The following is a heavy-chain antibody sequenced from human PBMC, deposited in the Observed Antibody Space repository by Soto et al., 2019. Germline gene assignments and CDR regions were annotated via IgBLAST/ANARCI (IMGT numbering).Heavy chain of an antibody. J-gene: IGHJ3*02. CDR2: ISAYNGNT. Sequence: QVQLVQSGAEVKKPGASVKVSCKASGYTFTSYGITWVRQAPGQGLEWMGWISAYNGNTNYAQKLQGRVTMITDTSTSTAYMELRSLRSDDTAVYYCARVRFEVAAMGGRITPIDIWGQGTMVTVSS. V-gene: IGHV1-18*04. CDR3: ARVRFEVAAMGGRITPIDI. D-gene: IGHD2-15*01. CDR1: GYTFTSYG.